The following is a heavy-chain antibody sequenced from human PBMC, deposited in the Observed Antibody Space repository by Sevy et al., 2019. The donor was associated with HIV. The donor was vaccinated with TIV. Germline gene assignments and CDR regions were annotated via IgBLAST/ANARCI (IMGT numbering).Heavy chain of an antibody. J-gene: IGHJ4*02. D-gene: IGHD5-12*01. CDR2: IHYGGGS. V-gene: IGHV4-30-4*01. CDR1: GVSISSSDSY. Sequence: SETLTLTCTVSGVSISSSDSYWSWIRQPPGKGLEWLGYIHYGGGSYYNPFLKSRVAMSVDTSEKKFSLRFNFLTAADTAVYYCASKRGYNHGPFDYWRQGTLVTVSS. CDR3: ASKRGYNHGPFDY.